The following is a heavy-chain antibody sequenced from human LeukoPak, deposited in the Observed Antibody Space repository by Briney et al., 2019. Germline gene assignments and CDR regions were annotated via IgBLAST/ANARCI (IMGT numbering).Heavy chain of an antibody. V-gene: IGHV3-21*01. CDR1: GFTFSSYS. J-gene: IGHJ6*02. CDR3: ARDSGPPTTYYDFWSGYPYNGMDV. D-gene: IGHD3-3*01. CDR2: ISSSSSYI. Sequence: GGSLRLSCAASGFTFSSYSMNWVRQAPGKGLEWVSSISSSSSYIYYADSVKGRFTISRDNAKNSLYLQMNSLRAEDTAVYYCARDSGPPTTYYDFWSGYPYNGMDVWGQGTTVTVSS.